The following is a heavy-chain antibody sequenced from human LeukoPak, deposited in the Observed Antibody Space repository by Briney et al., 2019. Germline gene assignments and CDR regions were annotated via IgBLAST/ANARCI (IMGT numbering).Heavy chain of an antibody. J-gene: IGHJ3*02. Sequence: GGSLRLSCAASGFTFSSYWMSWVRQAPGKGLEWVANIKQDGSEKYYVDSVKGRFTISRDNAKNSLYLHMNSLRAEDTAVYYCARAVAGTLFAFDIWGQGTMVTVSS. D-gene: IGHD6-19*01. V-gene: IGHV3-7*01. CDR3: ARAVAGTLFAFDI. CDR1: GFTFSSYW. CDR2: IKQDGSEK.